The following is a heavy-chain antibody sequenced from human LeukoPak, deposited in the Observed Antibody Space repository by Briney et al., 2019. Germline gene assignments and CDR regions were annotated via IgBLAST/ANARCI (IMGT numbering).Heavy chain of an antibody. CDR3: ASYYYDNIGTPGD. D-gene: IGHD3-22*01. V-gene: IGHV5-51*01. J-gene: IGHJ4*02. CDR2: IYCGDSDT. Sequence: GESLKISCKGSGYSFTNYWIGWVRQMPGKGLEWMGMIYCGDSDTGYSPSFQGQVTISADKSISTAYLQWGSLKASDTAMYYCASYYYDNIGTPGDWGQGTLVTVSS. CDR1: GYSFTNYW.